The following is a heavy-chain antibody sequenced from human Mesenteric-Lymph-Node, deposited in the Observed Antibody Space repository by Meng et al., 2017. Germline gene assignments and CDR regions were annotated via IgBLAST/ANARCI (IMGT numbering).Heavy chain of an antibody. D-gene: IGHD6-13*01. CDR3: TRAGSMDD. V-gene: IGHV3-30*03. J-gene: IGHJ4*02. Sequence: GESLKISCAASGFTFSSYGMHWVRQAPGKGLEWVAGISYDGGQEFYAESVKGRFTVSRDNSKNTLFLQINSLRSEDTSLYYCTRAGSMDDWGQGTMVTVSS. CDR2: ISYDGGQE. CDR1: GFTFSSYG.